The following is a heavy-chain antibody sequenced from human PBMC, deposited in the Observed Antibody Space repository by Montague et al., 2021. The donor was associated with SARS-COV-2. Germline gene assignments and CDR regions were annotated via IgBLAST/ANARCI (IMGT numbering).Heavy chain of an antibody. CDR3: TIEGHITTICSGYPRNWFDP. V-gene: IGHV4-61*02. CDR2: ISTTGSP. CDR1: GDSISRNNLY. Sequence: TLSLTCTLAGDSISRNNLYWTWIRQPAGKGLEWIGRISTTGSPEYNPSLKSRVTLSLGTSKNQFSLRLSSVTAADTAMYYCTIEGHITTICSGYPRNWFDPWGQGTLVTVSS. J-gene: IGHJ5*02. D-gene: IGHD2-2*01.